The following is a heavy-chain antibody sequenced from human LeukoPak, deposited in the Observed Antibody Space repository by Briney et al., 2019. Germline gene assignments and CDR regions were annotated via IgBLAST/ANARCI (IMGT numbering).Heavy chain of an antibody. CDR2: ISSSSSYI. J-gene: IGHJ6*03. Sequence: PGGSLRLSCAASGFAFSSYSMNWVRQAPGKGLEWVSSISSSSSYIYYADSVKGRFTISGGNAKNSLYLQMNSLRAEDTAVYYCARYPDYGDPPGPIYYYYMDVWGKGTTVTVSS. CDR1: GFAFSSYS. CDR3: ARYPDYGDPPGPIYYYYMDV. V-gene: IGHV3-21*01. D-gene: IGHD4-17*01.